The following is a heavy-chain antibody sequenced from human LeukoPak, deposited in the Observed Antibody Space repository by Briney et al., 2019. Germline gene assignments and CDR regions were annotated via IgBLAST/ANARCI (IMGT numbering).Heavy chain of an antibody. V-gene: IGHV4-59*01. D-gene: IGHD2-15*01. J-gene: IGHJ5*02. CDR1: GGSISSYY. CDR3: ARDNSCSGGRCYRNWFDP. Sequence: SETLSLTCTVSGGSISSYYWSWIRQPPGKGLEWIGYIDDSGSTNYNPSLKSRVTISEDTSKNQFSLKLSSVTAADTAMYYCARDNSCSGGRCYRNWFDPWGQGTLVTVSS. CDR2: IDDSGST.